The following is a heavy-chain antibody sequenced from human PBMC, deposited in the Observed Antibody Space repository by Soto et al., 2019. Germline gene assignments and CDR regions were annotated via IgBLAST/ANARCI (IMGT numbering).Heavy chain of an antibody. CDR2: ISTTGDT. CDR3: EGESGENWSYEAY. J-gene: IGHJ4*02. V-gene: IGHV4-4*07. Sequence: SETLSLTCTVSGDTITSFSWNWIRQSAGKGLEWIGRISTTGDTHYNPSLESRVTMSLDTSKNQFSLKLTSVTAADTAVYYCEGESGENWSYEAYWGQGTLVTVSS. D-gene: IGHD1-7*01. CDR1: GDTITSFS.